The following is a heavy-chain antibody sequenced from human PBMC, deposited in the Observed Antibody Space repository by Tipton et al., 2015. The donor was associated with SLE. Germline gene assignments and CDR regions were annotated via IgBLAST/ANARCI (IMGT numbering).Heavy chain of an antibody. Sequence: GLVKPSETLSLTCTVSGGSISSSSYYWGWIRQPPGKGLEWIGSIHYSVGTYYNPSLKSRVTISVDTSRNHFSLKLSSVTAADTAVYYCASDNYVFDYWGQGTLVTVSS. CDR2: IHYSVGT. V-gene: IGHV4-39*02. CDR3: ASDNYVFDY. D-gene: IGHD4-11*01. CDR1: GGSISSSSYY. J-gene: IGHJ4*02.